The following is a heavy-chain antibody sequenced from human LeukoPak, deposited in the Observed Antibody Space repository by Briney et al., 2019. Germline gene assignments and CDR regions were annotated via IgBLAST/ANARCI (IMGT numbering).Heavy chain of an antibody. V-gene: IGHV3-53*01. J-gene: IGHJ4*02. CDR1: GVTVSSNY. CDR2: IYSGGST. CDR3: ARGVAVAGTEEFFDY. Sequence: GGSLRLSCAASGVTVSSNYRSWVRQAPGKGREWVSVIYSGGSTYYADSVKGRFTISRDNSKNTLYLQMNSLRAEDTAVYYCARGVAVAGTEEFFDYWGQGTLVTVSS. D-gene: IGHD6-19*01.